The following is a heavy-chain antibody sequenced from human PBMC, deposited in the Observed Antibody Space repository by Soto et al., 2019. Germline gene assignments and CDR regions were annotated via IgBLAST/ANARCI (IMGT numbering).Heavy chain of an antibody. CDR3: AREGRIEAAGRFDY. J-gene: IGHJ4*02. CDR2: IYYSGST. V-gene: IGHV4-31*03. Sequence: SETLSLTCTVSGGSISSGDYYWSWIRQVPGKGLEWIGYIYYSGSTYYNPSLKSRVAMPVDTSKNQFSLKLSSVTAADTAIYYCAREGRIEAAGRFDYWGQGTLVTVSS. CDR1: GGSISSGDYY. D-gene: IGHD6-13*01.